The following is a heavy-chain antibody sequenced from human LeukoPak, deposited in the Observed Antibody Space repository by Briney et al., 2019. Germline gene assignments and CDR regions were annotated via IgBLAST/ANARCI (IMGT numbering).Heavy chain of an antibody. CDR2: IIGGGRTT. V-gene: IGHV3-23*03. Sequence: GGSLTLSCAASGFTFSNHAMSWIRQAPGKGLQWVAVIIGGGRTTEYADFVKGRFTISRDNSKNTLSLQMNSLTVEDTAIYFCAKNVMVKRYIDFWGQGTLVTVSS. J-gene: IGHJ4*02. CDR3: AKNVMVKRYIDF. D-gene: IGHD5-18*01. CDR1: GFTFSNHA.